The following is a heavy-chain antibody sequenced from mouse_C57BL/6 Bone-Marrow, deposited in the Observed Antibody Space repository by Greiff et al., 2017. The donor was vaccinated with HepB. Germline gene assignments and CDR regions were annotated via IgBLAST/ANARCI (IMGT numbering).Heavy chain of an antibody. CDR1: GFTFSDYG. V-gene: IGHV5-17*01. J-gene: IGHJ3*01. CDR2: ISSGSSTI. D-gene: IGHD1-1*01. CDR3: ARPLHYYGSSYGFAY. Sequence: EVKLVESGGGLVKPGGSLKLSCAASGFTFSDYGMHWVRQAPEKGLEWVAYISSGSSTIYYADTVKGRFTISRDNAKNTLFLQMTSLRSEDTAMYYCARPLHYYGSSYGFAYWGQGTLVTVSA.